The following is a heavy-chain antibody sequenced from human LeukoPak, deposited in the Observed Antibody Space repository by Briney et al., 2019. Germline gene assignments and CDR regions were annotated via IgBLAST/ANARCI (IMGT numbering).Heavy chain of an antibody. CDR2: IKQDGSEK. V-gene: IGHV3-7*01. CDR3: ARSAIYDWFDP. D-gene: IGHD3-3*01. CDR1: GFTFSSYW. J-gene: IGHJ5*02. Sequence: GGSLRLSCAASGFTFSSYWTSWVRQAPGKGLEWVANIKQDGSEKYYVDSVKGRFTISRDNAKNSLYLQMNSLRVEDTAVYYCARSAIYDWFDPWGQGTLVTVSS.